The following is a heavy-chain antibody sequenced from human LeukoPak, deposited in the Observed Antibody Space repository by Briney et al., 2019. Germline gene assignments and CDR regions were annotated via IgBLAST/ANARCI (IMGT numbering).Heavy chain of an antibody. CDR2: ISYDGSNK. D-gene: IGHD6-19*01. J-gene: IGHJ4*02. CDR3: ASGPRGSDLGY. V-gene: IGHV3-30-3*01. CDR1: GFTFSSYA. Sequence: LSGGSLRLSCAASGFTFSSYAMHWVRQAPGKGLEWVAVISYDGSNKYYADSVKGRFTISRDNSKNTLYLQMNSLRAEDTAVYYCASGPRGSDLGYWGQGTLVTVSS.